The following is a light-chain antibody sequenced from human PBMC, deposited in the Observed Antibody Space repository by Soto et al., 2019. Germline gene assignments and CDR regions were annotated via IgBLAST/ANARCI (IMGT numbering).Light chain of an antibody. V-gene: IGLV1-44*01. CDR2: NNN. CDR3: AAWDDSLNGVV. J-gene: IGLJ2*01. CDR1: SSNIGSDS. Sequence: QLVLTQAPSASGTPGQRVTISCSGSSSNIGSDSVNWYQQLPGTAPKLLIYNNNQRPSGVPDRFSGSKSGTSASLAISGLQSEDEADYHCAAWDDSLNGVVFGGGTKLTVL.